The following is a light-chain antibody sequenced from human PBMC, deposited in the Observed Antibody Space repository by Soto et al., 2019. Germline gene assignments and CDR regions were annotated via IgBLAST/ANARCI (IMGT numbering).Light chain of an antibody. Sequence: EVVVTQSPATLSVSPGERATLYCRASQTVSRNLAWYQQRPGQAPRLLIYDISNRSTGVPARFSGSGSETEFTLTFRSLQSEDFAVCCCQQYNNWPSFGQGTRLEIK. CDR1: QTVSRN. CDR3: QQYNNWPS. V-gene: IGKV3-15*01. CDR2: DIS. J-gene: IGKJ5*01.